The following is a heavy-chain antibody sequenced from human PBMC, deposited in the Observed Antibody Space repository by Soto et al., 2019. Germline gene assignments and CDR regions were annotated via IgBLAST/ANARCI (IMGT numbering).Heavy chain of an antibody. D-gene: IGHD4-17*01. CDR2: ISWDGTRT. CDR1: GFKFDDYS. Sequence: QLVESGGAVVQPGGSLRLSCVTSGFKFDDYSMHWVRQAPGKGLEWVSLISWDGTRTYYADSVRGRFTISRDSRKNSIDLQMMSLRTEDTAFYYCAAADYGDFPNWFDPWGQGTLVTVSS. V-gene: IGHV3-43*01. J-gene: IGHJ5*02. CDR3: AAADYGDFPNWFDP.